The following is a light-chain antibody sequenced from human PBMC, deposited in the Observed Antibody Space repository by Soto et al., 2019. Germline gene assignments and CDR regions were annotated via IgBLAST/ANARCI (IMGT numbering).Light chain of an antibody. J-gene: IGLJ1*01. CDR1: SGDVGTYNL. CDR3: CSYAGSTTYV. V-gene: IGLV2-23*01. Sequence: QSVLTQPASVSGSPGQSMTISCSGTSGDVGTYNLVSWYQHHPGKAPKLMIYEGSKRPSGVSNRFSGSTSGNTASLTISGLQAEDEADYYCCSYAGSTTYVFGTGTKVTVL. CDR2: EGS.